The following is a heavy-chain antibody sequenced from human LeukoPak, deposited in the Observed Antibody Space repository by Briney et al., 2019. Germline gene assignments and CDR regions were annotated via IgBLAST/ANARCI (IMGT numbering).Heavy chain of an antibody. CDR1: DYNFPSYG. Sequence: GASVKVSCRASDYNFPSYGINWVRQAPGQGLEWMGWIRPRTGETNSAQRFQDRVTMTTDTSTTTAYMELRSLRFDDTAVYYCARDRGGKGSAIFYWGQGSLVTVSS. CDR2: IRPRTGET. J-gene: IGHJ4*02. V-gene: IGHV1-18*01. CDR3: ARDRGGKGSAIFY. D-gene: IGHD2-2*01.